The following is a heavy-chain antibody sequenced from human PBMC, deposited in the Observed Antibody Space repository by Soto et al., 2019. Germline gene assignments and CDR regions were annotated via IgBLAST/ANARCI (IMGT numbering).Heavy chain of an antibody. CDR2: ISYSRST. J-gene: IGHJ5*02. D-gene: IGHD3-22*01. CDR3: ARRDRSGYSYWLDT. V-gene: IGHV4-31*03. Sequence: SETLSLTCTVSGGSISDGYYWSWIRQHPGKGLEWIGSISYSRSTSYNPSLKSRLTISVDRSKSQFSLNLSSVTAADTAVYYCARRDRSGYSYWLDTWGQGTLVTVSS. CDR1: GGSISDGYY.